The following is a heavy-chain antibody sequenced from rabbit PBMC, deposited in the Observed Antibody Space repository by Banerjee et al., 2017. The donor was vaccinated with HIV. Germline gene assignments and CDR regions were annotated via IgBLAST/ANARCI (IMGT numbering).Heavy chain of an antibody. CDR1: GFSFSSSYW. CDR3: ARDLDDYGDYPYYFNL. D-gene: IGHD2-1*01. Sequence: QEQLEESGGDLVKPEGSLTLTCTASGFSFSSSYWICWVRQAPGKGLEWIACIYAGSSGSTYYASWAKGRFTISKTSSTTVTLQMTSLTAADTATYFCARDLDDYGDYPYYFNLWGQGTLVTVS. CDR2: IYAGSSGST. J-gene: IGHJ4*01. V-gene: IGHV1S45*01.